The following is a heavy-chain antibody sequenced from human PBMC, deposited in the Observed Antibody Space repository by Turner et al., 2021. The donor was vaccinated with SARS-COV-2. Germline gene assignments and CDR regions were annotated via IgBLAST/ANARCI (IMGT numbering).Heavy chain of an antibody. V-gene: IGHV4-39*01. CDR3: ASPSVDFWSGSYYGMDV. Sequence: QLQLQESGPGLVKPSETLSLNCTISGGSISSSSYYWGWIRQPPGKGLEWIGSIYYSGSTYYNPSLKSRVTISVDTSKNQFSLKLSSVTAADTAVYYCASPSVDFWSGSYYGMDVWGQGTTVTVSS. J-gene: IGHJ6*02. CDR1: GGSISSSSYY. D-gene: IGHD3-3*01. CDR2: IYYSGST.